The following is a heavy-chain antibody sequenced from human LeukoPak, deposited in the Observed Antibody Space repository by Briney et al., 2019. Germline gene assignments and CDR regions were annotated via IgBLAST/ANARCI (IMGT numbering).Heavy chain of an antibody. CDR2: ISGSGYTT. D-gene: IGHD6-19*01. V-gene: IGHV3-23*01. CDR3: AKEAASGWTVGYFDS. CDR1: GFTFSSYA. J-gene: IGHJ4*02. Sequence: GGSLRLSCAASGFTFSSYAMTWVRQAPGKGLEWVSVISGSGYTTFYADSVQGRFTISRDNSKNTLYLQMNSLRAEDTAVYYCAKEAASGWTVGYFDSWGQGTLVTVSS.